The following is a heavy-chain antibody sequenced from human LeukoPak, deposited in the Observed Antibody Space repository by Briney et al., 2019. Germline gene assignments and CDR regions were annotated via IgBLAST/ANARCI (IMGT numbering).Heavy chain of an antibody. J-gene: IGHJ4*02. CDR1: GYTLTQLS. CDR3: ATYCSSTSCGLVFDY. Sequence: ASVKVSCKVSGYTLTQLSMHGVRQAPGKGLEGVGGFDPEDGETIYEQKFQGRVTMTEDTSTDTAYMELSSLRYEDTVVYCCATYCSSTSCGLVFDYWGQGTLVTVSS. V-gene: IGHV1-24*01. D-gene: IGHD2-2*01. CDR2: FDPEDGET.